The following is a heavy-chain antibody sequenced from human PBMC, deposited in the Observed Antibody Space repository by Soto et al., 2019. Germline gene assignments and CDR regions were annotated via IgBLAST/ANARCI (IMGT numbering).Heavy chain of an antibody. CDR2: ISYDGGSK. V-gene: IGHV3-30-3*01. CDR1: GFTFNTYA. CDR3: ARTEGFSNYWYTD. Sequence: QVPLVESVGGVARPGRSLTLSCAASGFTFNTYAMHCVRRPPGKGLEWVAAISYDGGSKYYADSVRDRFTISRDDSKSTLYLQMNSLRREDTAVYYCARTEGFSNYWYTDWGQGTLVTVSS. D-gene: IGHD6-13*01. J-gene: IGHJ4*02.